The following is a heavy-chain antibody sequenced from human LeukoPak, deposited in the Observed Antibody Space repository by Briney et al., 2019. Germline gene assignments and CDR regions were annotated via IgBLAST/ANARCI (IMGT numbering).Heavy chain of an antibody. D-gene: IGHD4-17*01. Sequence: GGSLRHSCVASGFTFDDYAIHWVRQAPGHGLEWVSGINWNSGSIGYADSVKGRFTISRDNAKNSLYLQMNSLRAEDTALYYCTEVGGVTSGPFDYWGEGTLVTVSS. CDR3: TEVGGVTSGPFDY. V-gene: IGHV3-9*01. J-gene: IGHJ4*02. CDR1: GFTFDDYA. CDR2: INWNSGSI.